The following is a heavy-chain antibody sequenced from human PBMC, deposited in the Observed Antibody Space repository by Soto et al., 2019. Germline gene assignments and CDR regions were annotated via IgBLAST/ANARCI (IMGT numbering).Heavy chain of an antibody. CDR3: AREGELYYYGMDV. Sequence: PSETLSLTCTVSGGSISSGGYYWSWIRQHPGKGLEWIGYIYYSGSTYYNPSLKSRVTISVDTSKNQFSLKLSSVTAADTAVYFCAREGELYYYGMDVWGQGTTVTVS. CDR2: IYYSGST. J-gene: IGHJ6*02. V-gene: IGHV4-31*03. D-gene: IGHD1-26*01. CDR1: GGSISSGGYY.